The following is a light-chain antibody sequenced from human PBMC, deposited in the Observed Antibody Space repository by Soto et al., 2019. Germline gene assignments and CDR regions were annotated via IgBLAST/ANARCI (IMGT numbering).Light chain of an antibody. CDR1: SSDVGGYNY. CDR3: CSHAGTYIYV. CDR2: DVI. Sequence: QSALTQPRSVSGSPGQSVTISCTGTSSDVGGYNYVSWYQQHPGKAPKLMIYDVIKRPSGVPDRFSGFKSGNTASLTISGLQAEDEADYSCCSHAGTYIYVFGTGT. V-gene: IGLV2-11*01. J-gene: IGLJ1*01.